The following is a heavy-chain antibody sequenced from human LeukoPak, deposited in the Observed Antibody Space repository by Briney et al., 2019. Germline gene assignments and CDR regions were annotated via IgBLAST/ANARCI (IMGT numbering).Heavy chain of an antibody. Sequence: QPGGSLRLSCAASGFTFSIYWMYWVRQAPGKGLVWVSRINFDGSSTSYADSVKGRFTISRDNAKNTLYLQMNSLRVEDTALYYCVRPNSGPDYWGQGTLVTVSS. CDR3: VRPNSGPDY. J-gene: IGHJ4*02. D-gene: IGHD5-12*01. CDR2: INFDGSST. V-gene: IGHV3-74*01. CDR1: GFTFSIYW.